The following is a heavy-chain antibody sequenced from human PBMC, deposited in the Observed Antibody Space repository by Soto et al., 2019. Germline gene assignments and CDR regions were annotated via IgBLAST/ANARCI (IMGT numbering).Heavy chain of an antibody. J-gene: IGHJ6*02. CDR2: INSDGSST. CDR3: LRVLRYFDWLDYYYYGMDV. D-gene: IGHD3-9*01. V-gene: IGHV3-74*01. Sequence: GGSLRLSCAASGFTFSSYWMHWVRQAPGKGQVWVSRINSDGSSTSYADSVKGRFTISRDNAKNTLYLQMNSLRAEDTAVYYCLRVLRYFDWLDYYYYGMDVWGQGTTVTVSS. CDR1: GFTFSSYW.